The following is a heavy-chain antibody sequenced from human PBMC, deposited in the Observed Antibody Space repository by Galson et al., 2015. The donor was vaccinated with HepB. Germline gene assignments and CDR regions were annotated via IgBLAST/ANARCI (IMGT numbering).Heavy chain of an antibody. CDR2: IKSDDYGP. J-gene: IGHJ4*02. V-gene: IGHV3-74*01. CDR3: ARALGYCSEANCD. D-gene: IGHD2-15*01. Sequence: SLRLSCAASGFKLSDYWMHWVRQVPGKGLVWVSRIKSDDYGPAYADSVKGRFTMSRDDAKNTLYLQMNSLRAEDTALYYCARALGYCSEANCDWGQGTLVTVSS. CDR1: GFKLSDYW.